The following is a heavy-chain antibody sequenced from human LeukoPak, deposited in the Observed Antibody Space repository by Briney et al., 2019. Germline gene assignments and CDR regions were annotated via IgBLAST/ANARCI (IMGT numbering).Heavy chain of an antibody. CDR2: ISHNEDT. Sequence: SETLSLTCAVYNASFNGYYWGWIRQPPGKGLEWMGEISHNEDTNYNPSLKSRVTISVDTSKNQFSLKLSSVTAADTAVYYCARAQTTYDFWSGYYGNWFDPWGQGTLVTVSS. CDR3: ARAQTTYDFWSGYYGNWFDP. CDR1: NASFNGYY. D-gene: IGHD3-3*01. V-gene: IGHV4-34*01. J-gene: IGHJ5*02.